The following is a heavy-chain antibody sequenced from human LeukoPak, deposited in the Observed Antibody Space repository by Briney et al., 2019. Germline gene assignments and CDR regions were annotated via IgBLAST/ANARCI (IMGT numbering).Heavy chain of an antibody. CDR3: ARDRADTVLIPSWFDP. CDR2: ISAYNGNT. Sequence: GASVTVSCKASGYTFTSYGISWVRQAPGQGLEWMGWISAYNGNTNYAQKLQGRVTMTTDTSTSTAYMELRSLRSDDTAVYYCARDRADTVLIPSWFDPWGQGTLVTVSS. D-gene: IGHD2-8*01. J-gene: IGHJ5*02. CDR1: GYTFTSYG. V-gene: IGHV1-18*01.